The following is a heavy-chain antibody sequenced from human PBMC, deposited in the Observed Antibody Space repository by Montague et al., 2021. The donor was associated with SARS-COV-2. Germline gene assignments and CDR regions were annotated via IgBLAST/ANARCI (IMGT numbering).Heavy chain of an antibody. J-gene: IGHJ4*02. V-gene: IGHV3-48*04. D-gene: IGHD6-19*01. Sequence: SLRLSCAASGFTFSSYNMNWVRQAPGKGLEWLSYINNDNTATYYADSVKGRFTISRDNAKNSLYLQMNSLRAEDAAVYYCARDSGSSGLPFYWGQGTLVIVSS. CDR2: INNDNTAT. CDR1: GFTFSSYN. CDR3: ARDSGSSGLPFY.